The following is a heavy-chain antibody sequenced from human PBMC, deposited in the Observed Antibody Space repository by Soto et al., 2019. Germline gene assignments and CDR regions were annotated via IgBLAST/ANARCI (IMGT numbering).Heavy chain of an antibody. D-gene: IGHD3-22*01. J-gene: IGHJ4*02. V-gene: IGHV2-5*01. CDR2: IYWNDDK. Sequence: QITLKESGPPLVKPTQTLTLTCTFSGFSLSTSGVGVGWIRQPPGKALEWLALIYWNDDKRYSPSLKSRLTITKDTSKNQVVLTMTNMDPVDTATYFCAHSAPMFYYASSGYYPFDYWGQGTLVTVSS. CDR1: GFSLSTSGVG. CDR3: AHSAPMFYYASSGYYPFDY.